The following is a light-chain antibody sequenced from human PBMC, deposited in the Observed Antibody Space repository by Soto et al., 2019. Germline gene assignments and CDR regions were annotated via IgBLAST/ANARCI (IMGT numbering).Light chain of an antibody. V-gene: IGKV3-15*01. J-gene: IGKJ3*01. Sequence: EIVMTQSPGTLSVSPGERATISCRASQSVSSNLAWYQQKPGQAPRLLIYGASTRATGIPARFRGSGSGTEFTLTFSSLQSEDFAVYYCQQYNNWPFTFGPGNKVDIK. CDR3: QQYNNWPFT. CDR1: QSVSSN. CDR2: GAS.